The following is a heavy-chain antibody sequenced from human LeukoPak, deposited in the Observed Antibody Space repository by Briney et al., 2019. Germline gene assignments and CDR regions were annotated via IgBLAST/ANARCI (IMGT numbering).Heavy chain of an antibody. CDR2: IYYSGTT. J-gene: IGHJ3*02. Sequence: SGTLSLTCTVSGGSLSSYYWSWVRQPPGKGLEWSGYIYYSGTTNYTPYLTSRGTISVDTSKNQFSMKLRSVTAADTAVYYCARGGWSAFDIWGQGTMVTVSS. CDR1: GGSLSSYY. CDR3: ARGGWSAFDI. V-gene: IGHV4-59*01. D-gene: IGHD3-10*01.